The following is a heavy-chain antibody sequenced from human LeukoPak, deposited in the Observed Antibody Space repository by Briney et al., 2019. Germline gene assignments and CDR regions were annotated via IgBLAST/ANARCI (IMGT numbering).Heavy chain of an antibody. CDR3: ARSGHDSSGYYF. D-gene: IGHD3-22*01. Sequence: GGSLRLSCAASGFPFSSYSMNWVRQAPGKGLEWVSSISSSSSYIYYADSVKGRFTISRDNAKNSLYLQMNSLRAEDTAVYYCARSGHDSSGYYFWGQGTLVTVSS. CDR1: GFPFSSYS. CDR2: ISSSSSYI. V-gene: IGHV3-21*01. J-gene: IGHJ4*02.